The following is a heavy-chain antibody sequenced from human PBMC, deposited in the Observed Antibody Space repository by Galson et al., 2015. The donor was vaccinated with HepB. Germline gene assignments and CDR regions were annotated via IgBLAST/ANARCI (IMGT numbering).Heavy chain of an antibody. CDR1: GLTISSFD. CDR3: ARTRGAAAGIFDY. Sequence: SLRLSCAASGLTISSFDMHWVRQAPGKGLVWVARINSDGSYTTYADSVKGRFTISRDNAKNTLYLQMNSPRAEDTALYYCARTRGAAAGIFDYWGQGTLVTVSS. D-gene: IGHD6-13*01. V-gene: IGHV3-74*01. J-gene: IGHJ4*02. CDR2: INSDGSYT.